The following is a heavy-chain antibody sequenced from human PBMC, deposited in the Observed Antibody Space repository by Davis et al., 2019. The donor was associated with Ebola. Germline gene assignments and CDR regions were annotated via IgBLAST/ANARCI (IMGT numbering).Heavy chain of an antibody. Sequence: MPSETLSLTCSVSGASISSYYWSWIRQPPGKGLEWIGYIYYSGSTNYNPSLKSRVTISVDTSKNQFSLKLSSVTAADTAVYYCARGRTTQDYWGQGTLVTVSS. D-gene: IGHD1-7*01. V-gene: IGHV4-59*01. J-gene: IGHJ4*02. CDR2: IYYSGST. CDR1: GASISSYY. CDR3: ARGRTTQDY.